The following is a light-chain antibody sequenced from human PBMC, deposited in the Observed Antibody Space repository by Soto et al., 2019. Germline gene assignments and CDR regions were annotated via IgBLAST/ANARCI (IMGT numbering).Light chain of an antibody. CDR1: QSVSSY. CDR2: DAS. V-gene: IGKV3-11*01. CDR3: QEYDGAPPIT. J-gene: IGKJ5*01. Sequence: EIVLTQSPATLSLSPGERATLSCRASQSVSSYLAWYQQKPGQSPRLLIYDASSRASGTPERFSGSGSGTDFTLTISRLEPEDFAVYYCQEYDGAPPITFGLGTRLEI.